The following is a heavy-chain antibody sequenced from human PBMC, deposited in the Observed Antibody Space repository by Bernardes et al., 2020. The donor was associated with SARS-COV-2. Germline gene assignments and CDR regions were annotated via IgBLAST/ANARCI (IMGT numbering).Heavy chain of an antibody. CDR2: ISYDGSNK. CDR1: GFTFSSYG. CDR3: AKDRAEVVPAAIEGYYYYYGMDV. J-gene: IGHJ6*02. Sequence: GSTLQVFCASCGFTFSSYGMHWVRQGPGKGLEWVEVISYDGSNKYYADSVKGRFTISRDNSKNTLYLQMNSLRAEDTAVYYCAKDRAEVVPAAIEGYYYYYGMDVWCQGTTVTVSS. D-gene: IGHD2-2*02. V-gene: IGHV3-30*18.